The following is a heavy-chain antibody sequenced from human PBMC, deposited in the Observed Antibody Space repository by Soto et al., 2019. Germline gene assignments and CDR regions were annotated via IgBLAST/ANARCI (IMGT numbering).Heavy chain of an antibody. Sequence: KTSETLSLTCTVSGGSISSGDYYWSWIRQPPGKGLEWIGYIYYSGSTYYNPSLKSRVTISVDTSKNQFSLKLSSVTAADTAVYYCARSALSDYGDYWYFDLWGRGTLVTVSS. CDR3: ARSALSDYGDYWYFDL. D-gene: IGHD4-17*01. J-gene: IGHJ2*01. CDR1: GGSISSGDYY. CDR2: IYYSGST. V-gene: IGHV4-30-4*01.